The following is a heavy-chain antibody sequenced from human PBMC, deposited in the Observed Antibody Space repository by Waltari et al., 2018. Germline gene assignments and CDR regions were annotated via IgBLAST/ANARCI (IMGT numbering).Heavy chain of an antibody. D-gene: IGHD3-10*01. CDR2: VDPEDGET. Sequence: EVQLLQSGTELKKPGSTVKISSHVTGYRFTDYYIHWVQQDPGKGPQWMGLVDPEDGETIYAERFQGRVTITADTSTETAFMELSSLTSDDTAVYYCVTALGDRSSASRPFDVWGLGTLITVSS. V-gene: IGHV1-69-2*01. CDR1: GYRFTDYY. J-gene: IGHJ3*01. CDR3: VTALGDRSSASRPFDV.